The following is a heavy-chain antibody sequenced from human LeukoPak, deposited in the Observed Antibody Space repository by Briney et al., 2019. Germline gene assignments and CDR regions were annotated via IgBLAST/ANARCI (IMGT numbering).Heavy chain of an antibody. J-gene: IGHJ3*02. CDR2: IYYSGST. Sequence: SETLSLTCTVSGGSISSYYWSWIRQPPGKGLEWIGYIYYSGSTNYNLSLKSRVTISVDTSKNQFSLKLSSVTAADTAEYYCARSQYCSSTSCYGGDAFDIWGQGTMVTVSS. V-gene: IGHV4-59*01. CDR3: ARSQYCSSTSCYGGDAFDI. D-gene: IGHD2-2*01. CDR1: GGSISSYY.